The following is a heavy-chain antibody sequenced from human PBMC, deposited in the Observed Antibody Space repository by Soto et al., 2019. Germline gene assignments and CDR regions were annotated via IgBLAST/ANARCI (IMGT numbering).Heavy chain of an antibody. CDR1: GGTFSSYA. CDR2: IIPIFGTA. J-gene: IGHJ5*02. D-gene: IGHD3-10*01. V-gene: IGHV1-69*13. CDR3: ARGVGSGTYYNQYNWFDP. Sequence: SVKVSCKASGGTFSSYAISWVRQAPGQGLEWMGGIIPIFGTANYAQKFQGRVTITADESTSTAYMELSSLRSDDTAVYYCARGVGSGTYYNQYNWFDPWGQGTLVTVSS.